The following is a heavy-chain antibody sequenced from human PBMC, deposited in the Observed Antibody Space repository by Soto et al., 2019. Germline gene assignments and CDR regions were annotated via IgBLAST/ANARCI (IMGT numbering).Heavy chain of an antibody. CDR1: GYTFTSYY. Sequence: ASVKVSYKASGYTFTSYYMHWVRQAPGQGLEWMGIINPSGGSTSYAQKFQGRVTMTRDTSTSTVYMELSSLRSEDTAVYYCARVGQLRCTDYWGQGTLVTVSS. CDR3: ARVGQLRCTDY. J-gene: IGHJ4*02. V-gene: IGHV1-46*01. CDR2: INPSGGST. D-gene: IGHD4-17*01.